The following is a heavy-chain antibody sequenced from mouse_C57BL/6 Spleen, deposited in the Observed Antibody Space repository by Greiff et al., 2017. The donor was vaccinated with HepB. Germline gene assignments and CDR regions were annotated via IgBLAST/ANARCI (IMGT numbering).Heavy chain of an antibody. CDR3: AREGNYSYYYAMDY. D-gene: IGHD2-1*01. Sequence: QVQLQQPGAELVKPGASVKMSCKASGYTFTSYWITWVKQRPGQGLEWIGYIYPGSGSTNYNEKFKSKATLTVDTSSSTAYMQLSSLTSEDSAVYYWAREGNYSYYYAMDYWGQGTSVTVSS. CDR2: IYPGSGST. V-gene: IGHV1-55*01. J-gene: IGHJ4*01. CDR1: GYTFTSYW.